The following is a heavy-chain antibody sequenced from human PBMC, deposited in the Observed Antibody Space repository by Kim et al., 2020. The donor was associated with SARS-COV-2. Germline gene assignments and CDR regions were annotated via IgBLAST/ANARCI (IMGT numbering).Heavy chain of an antibody. CDR2: ISSSSSYI. CDR3: ARANTYYDILTGYSYYGMDV. J-gene: IGHJ6*02. CDR1: GFTFSSYS. Sequence: GGSLRLSCAASGFTFSSYSMNWVRQAPGKGLEWVSSISSSSSYIYYADSVKGRFTISRDNAKNSLYLQMNSLRAEDTAVYYCARANTYYDILTGYSYYGMDVWGQGTTVTVSS. V-gene: IGHV3-21*01. D-gene: IGHD3-9*01.